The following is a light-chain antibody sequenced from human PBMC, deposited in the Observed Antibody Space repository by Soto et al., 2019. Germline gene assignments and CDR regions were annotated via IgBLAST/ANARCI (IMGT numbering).Light chain of an antibody. J-gene: IGKJ1*01. CDR3: QHYNNWPPWT. CDR2: GAS. CDR1: QSVSTN. V-gene: IGKV3-15*01. Sequence: EVVMTQTPAILSVSPGERATLSCRASQSVSTNLAWYQQKPGQAPRLLIYGASTRATGIPARFSGSGSGTAFTLTISSLQSEDFAVYYCQHYNNWPPWTFGQGTKVEIK.